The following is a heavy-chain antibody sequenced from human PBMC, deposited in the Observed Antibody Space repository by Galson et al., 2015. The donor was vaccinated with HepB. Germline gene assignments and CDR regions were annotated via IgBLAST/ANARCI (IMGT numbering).Heavy chain of an antibody. V-gene: IGHV3-21*01. CDR1: GFTFRSYR. Sequence: SLRLSCAASGFTFRSYRMNWVRQAPGKGLEWVSSVSSSSKYIHYADSVKGRFTISRDNAKNSLYLQMNSLRVEDTAVYYCARGGALDNYNGSGYLPGGYWGQGTRVTVSS. CDR3: ARGGALDNYNGSGYLPGGY. CDR2: VSSSSKYI. D-gene: IGHD3-22*01. J-gene: IGHJ4*02.